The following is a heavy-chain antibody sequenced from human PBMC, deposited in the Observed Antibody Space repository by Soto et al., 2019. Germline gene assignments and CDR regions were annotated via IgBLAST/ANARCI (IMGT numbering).Heavy chain of an antibody. CDR3: ATVRSRWNIDY. CDR2: IYYSGST. J-gene: IGHJ4*02. CDR1: GVSISRYY. Sequence: SETLSLTCPFSGVSISRYYGTLLRQPPGKGLEWIGYIYYSGSTNYNPSLKSRVIISVDTSKNQFSLQLTSVIAADTAVYYCATVRSRWNIDYWGQGTLVTVSS. D-gene: IGHD6-13*01. V-gene: IGHV4-59*08.